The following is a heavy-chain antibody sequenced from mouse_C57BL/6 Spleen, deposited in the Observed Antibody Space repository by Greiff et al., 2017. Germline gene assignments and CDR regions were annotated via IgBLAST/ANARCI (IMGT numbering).Heavy chain of an antibody. D-gene: IGHD3-1*01. V-gene: IGHV1-81*01. Sequence: QVQLQQSGAELARPGASVKLSCKASGYTFTSYGISWVKQRTGQGLEWIGEIYPRSGNTYYNEKFKGKATLTADKSSSTAYMELRSLTSEDSAVYFCAGMGGRANYFDYWGQGTTLTVSS. CDR2: IYPRSGNT. CDR3: AGMGGRANYFDY. J-gene: IGHJ2*01. CDR1: GYTFTSYG.